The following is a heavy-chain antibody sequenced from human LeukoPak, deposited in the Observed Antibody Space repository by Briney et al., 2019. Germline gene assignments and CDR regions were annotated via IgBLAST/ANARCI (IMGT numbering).Heavy chain of an antibody. Sequence: GGSLRLSCAASGFTFSSYAMSWVRQAPGKGLEWVSAISGSGGSTYYADSVKGRFAISRDNSKNTLYLQMNSLRAEDTAVYYCARVEMATTSFDYWGQGTLVTVSS. CDR1: GFTFSSYA. CDR2: ISGSGGST. V-gene: IGHV3-23*01. CDR3: ARVEMATTSFDY. D-gene: IGHD5-24*01. J-gene: IGHJ4*02.